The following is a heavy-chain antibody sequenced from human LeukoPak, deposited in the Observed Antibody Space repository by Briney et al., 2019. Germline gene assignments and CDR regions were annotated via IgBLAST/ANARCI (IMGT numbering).Heavy chain of an antibody. V-gene: IGHV1-2*02. J-gene: IGHJ4*02. CDR1: GDTFSSYS. D-gene: IGHD1-26*01. CDR2: INPNSGGT. CDR3: ATAAPKRAIDY. Sequence: ASVKVSCKASGDTFSSYSMSWVRQAPGQGLEWMGWINPNSGGTNYAQKFQGRVTMTRDTSISTAYMELSRLRSDDTAVYYCATAAPKRAIDYWGQGTLVTVSS.